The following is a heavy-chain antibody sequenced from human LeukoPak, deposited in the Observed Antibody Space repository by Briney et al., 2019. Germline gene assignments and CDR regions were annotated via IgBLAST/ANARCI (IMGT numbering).Heavy chain of an antibody. J-gene: IGHJ3*02. CDR2: IYPGDSDT. Sequence: LKISCKGSGXSFTSYWIGWVRQMPGKGLEWMGIIYPGDSDTRYSPSFQGQVTISADKSISTAYLQWSSLKASDTAMYYCARRKMTPRSLDAFDIWGQGTMVTVSS. CDR1: GXSFTSYW. CDR3: ARRKMTPRSLDAFDI. V-gene: IGHV5-51*01. D-gene: IGHD2-15*01.